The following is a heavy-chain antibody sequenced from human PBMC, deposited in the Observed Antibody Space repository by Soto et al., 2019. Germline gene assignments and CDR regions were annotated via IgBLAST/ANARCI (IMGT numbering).Heavy chain of an antibody. Sequence: GGSLRLSCAASGFTFSSYAMHWVRQAPGKGLEWVAVISYDGSNKYYADSGKGRFTSPRDNSKDMLFMQMNSLRAEDTAVYYCARDAAVVGGSLNWFDPWGQGTLVTVSS. CDR3: ARDAAVVGGSLNWFDP. J-gene: IGHJ5*02. D-gene: IGHD2-15*01. CDR1: GFTFSSYA. V-gene: IGHV3-30-3*01. CDR2: ISYDGSNK.